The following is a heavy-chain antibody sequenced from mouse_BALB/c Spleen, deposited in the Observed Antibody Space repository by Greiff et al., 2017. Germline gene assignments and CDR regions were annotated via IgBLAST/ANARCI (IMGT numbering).Heavy chain of an antibody. Sequence: EVKLMESGGGLVKPGGSLKLSCAASGFTFSSYTMSWVRQTPEKRLEWVATISSGGSYTYYPDSVKGRFTISRDNAKNTLYLQMSSLKSEDTAMYYCTRDPTGTGDWGQGTTLTVSS. D-gene: IGHD4-1*02. CDR1: GFTFSSYT. V-gene: IGHV5-6-4*01. CDR3: TRDPTGTGD. J-gene: IGHJ2*01. CDR2: ISSGGSYT.